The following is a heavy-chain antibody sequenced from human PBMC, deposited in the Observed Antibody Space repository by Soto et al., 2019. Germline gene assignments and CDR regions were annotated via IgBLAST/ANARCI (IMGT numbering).Heavy chain of an antibody. V-gene: IGHV2-5*01. CDR1: GFSLTTDGVG. Sequence: QITLKESGPTLVKPTQTLTLTCTFSGFSLTTDGVGVDWIRQPPGKALEWLGLIYWNDEKRYRPSLQSRLTITKDTSRNHVVLTMTNMDHVDTATYYCAHRTTVTSGINWGQGTLVTVSS. CDR3: AHRTTVTSGIN. CDR2: IYWNDEK. D-gene: IGHD4-4*01. J-gene: IGHJ4*02.